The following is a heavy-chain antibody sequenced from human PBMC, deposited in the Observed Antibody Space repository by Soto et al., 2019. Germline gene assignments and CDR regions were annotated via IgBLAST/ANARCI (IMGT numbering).Heavy chain of an antibody. CDR2: IYYSGST. CDR3: ARGLLDSGYYYSWFDP. CDR1: GGSISSGGYY. J-gene: IGHJ5*02. Sequence: SETLSLTCTVSGGSISSGGYYWSWIRQHPGKGLGWIGYIYYSGSTYYNPSLKSRVTISVDTSKNQFSLKLSSVTAADTAVYYCARGLLDSGYYYSWFDPWGQGTLVTVSS. V-gene: IGHV4-31*03. D-gene: IGHD3-22*01.